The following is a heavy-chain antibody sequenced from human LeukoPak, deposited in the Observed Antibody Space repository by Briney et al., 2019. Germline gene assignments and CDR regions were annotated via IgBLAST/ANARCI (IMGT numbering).Heavy chain of an antibody. J-gene: IGHJ3*01. CDR3: AKIRVAAYDAFHV. Sequence: PGGSLRLSCAASGFSFHIFGMNWVRQAPGKGLEWISTISGSGDSTYYADSVKGRFTISRDNSKSTLFLQMNSLTAGDTAVYYCAKIRVAAYDAFHVWGQG. V-gene: IGHV3-23*01. D-gene: IGHD4-17*01. CDR1: GFSFHIFG. CDR2: ISGSGDST.